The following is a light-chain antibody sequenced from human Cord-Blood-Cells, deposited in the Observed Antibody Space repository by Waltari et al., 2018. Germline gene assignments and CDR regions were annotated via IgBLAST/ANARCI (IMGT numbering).Light chain of an antibody. CDR1: QSVSSY. V-gene: IGKV3-11*01. J-gene: IGKJ1*01. CDR2: DAS. CDR3: QQRSNWPWT. Sequence: EIVLTQSPATLSLPPGERATLSCRASQSVSSYLAWYQQKPGQAPRLLIYDASNRATDIPARFSGSGSGTDFTLTISSLEPEDFAVYYCQQRSNWPWTFSQGTKVEIK.